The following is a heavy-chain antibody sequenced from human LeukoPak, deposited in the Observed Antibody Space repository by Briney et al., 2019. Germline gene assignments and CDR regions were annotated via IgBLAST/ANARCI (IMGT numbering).Heavy chain of an antibody. CDR3: ARDREGLDS. J-gene: IGHJ5*01. CDR2: INPNNGDT. CDR1: GYSFSDYN. Sequence: GASVKVSCKASGYSFSDYNMHWVRQAPGQGPEGMGWINPNNGDTTYAQKFQGRATLTSDTSTSTAYMDLSRLTSDDTAVYYCARDREGLDSWGQGTLVTVSS. V-gene: IGHV1-2*02.